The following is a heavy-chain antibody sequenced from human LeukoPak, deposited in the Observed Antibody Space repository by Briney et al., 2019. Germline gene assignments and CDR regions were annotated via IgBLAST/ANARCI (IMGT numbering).Heavy chain of an antibody. CDR2: MPYDENVSDNEIP. Sequence: WETLSLTCIISGDSIKNSGWSWAWVRQPPGKELEWIGTMPYDENVSDNEIPSYNPSLKSRVTISADTSKNQLSLKVNSVTAADTAVYYCARRDYYETYMDVWGNGTTVTVSS. CDR3: ARRDYYETYMDV. CDR1: GDSIKNSGWS. V-gene: IGHV4-39*01. D-gene: IGHD3-22*01. J-gene: IGHJ6*03.